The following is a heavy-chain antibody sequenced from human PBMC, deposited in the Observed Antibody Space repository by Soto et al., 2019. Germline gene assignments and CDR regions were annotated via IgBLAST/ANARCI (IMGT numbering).Heavy chain of an antibody. V-gene: IGHV3-64D*06. Sequence: GGSLRLSCSASGFTFCSYAMHWVRQEPGKGLEYVSAISHNGGTTYDADSVKDRFSISRDNSKNTLYLQVNSLKTEDTAVYYCVKSSRRDITASRGMDVWGQGTTVTVSS. CDR3: VKSSRRDITASRGMDV. CDR1: GFTFCSYA. J-gene: IGHJ6*02. D-gene: IGHD3-3*01. CDR2: ISHNGGTT.